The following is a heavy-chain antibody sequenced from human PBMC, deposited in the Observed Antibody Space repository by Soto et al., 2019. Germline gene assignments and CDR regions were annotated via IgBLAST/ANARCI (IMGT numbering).Heavy chain of an antibody. Sequence: PGGSLRLSCAASGFTFSSYAMHWVRQAPGKGLEWVAVISYDGSNKYYADSVKGRFTISRDNSKNTLYLQMNSLRAEDTAVYYCARDLGYYDFWSGYTPYYYYGMDVWGQGTTVTVSS. CDR3: ARDLGYYDFWSGYTPYYYYGMDV. D-gene: IGHD3-3*01. CDR2: ISYDGSNK. J-gene: IGHJ6*02. CDR1: GFTFSSYA. V-gene: IGHV3-30-3*01.